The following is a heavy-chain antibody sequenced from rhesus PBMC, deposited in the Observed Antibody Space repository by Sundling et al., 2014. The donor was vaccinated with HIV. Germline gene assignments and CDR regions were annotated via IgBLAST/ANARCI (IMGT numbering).Heavy chain of an antibody. CDR2: IYSSGSN. D-gene: IGHD4-23*01. J-gene: IGHJ1*01. CDR3: ARGSNTLTGFDF. V-gene: IGHV4-76*01. Sequence: QVQLQESGPGLVKPSETLSLTCAVSGGSFSSGYAWSWIRQPPGKGLEWIGSIYSSGSNYFHPSLKSRVTLSVQTSKNQFSLKLTSVTAADTAVYYCARGSNTLTGFDFWGLGALVTVSS. CDR1: GGSFSSGYA.